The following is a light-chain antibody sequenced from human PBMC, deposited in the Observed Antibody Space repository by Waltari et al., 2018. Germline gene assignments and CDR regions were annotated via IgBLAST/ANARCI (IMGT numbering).Light chain of an antibody. CDR2: AVS. J-gene: IGLJ1*01. CDR1: SSDVGTYNR. V-gene: IGLV2-18*02. Sequence: QSALTQPPSVSGSPGQSVTISCTGTSSDVGTYNRIPWYQQPPGTAPKLMIYAVSNRPSGVPDRFSGSKSGNTASLTISGLQADDEADYYCSSYTRSSTYVFGTGTKVTVL. CDR3: SSYTRSSTYV.